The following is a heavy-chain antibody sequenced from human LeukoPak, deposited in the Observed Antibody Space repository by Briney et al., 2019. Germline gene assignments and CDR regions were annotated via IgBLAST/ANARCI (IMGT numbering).Heavy chain of an antibody. J-gene: IGHJ4*02. CDR3: AREYSSGWYYFDY. D-gene: IGHD6-19*01. CDR1: GGTFSSYA. CDR2: IIPIFGTA. V-gene: IGHV1-69*13. Sequence: LVTVSCKASGGTFSSYAISWVRQAPGQGLEWMGGIIPIFGTANYAQKFQGRVTITADESTSTAYMELSSLRSEDTAVYYCAREYSSGWYYFDYWGQGTLVTVSS.